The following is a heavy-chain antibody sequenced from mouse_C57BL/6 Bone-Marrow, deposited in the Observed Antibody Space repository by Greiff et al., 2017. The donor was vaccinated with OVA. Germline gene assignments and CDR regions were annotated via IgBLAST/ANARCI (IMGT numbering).Heavy chain of an antibody. CDR1: GYTFTSYV. D-gene: IGHD1-1*01. J-gene: IGHJ1*03. CDR3: ARSGYYGSSFWYFDV. V-gene: IGHV1-14*01. CDR2: IYPYNDGT. Sequence: VQLQHSGPELVKPGASVKMSCKASGYTFTSYVMHWVKQKPGQGLEWIGYIYPYNDGTKYNEKFKGKATLTLDKSSSTAYMELSSLTSEDSAVYYCARSGYYGSSFWYFDVWDTGTTVTVSS.